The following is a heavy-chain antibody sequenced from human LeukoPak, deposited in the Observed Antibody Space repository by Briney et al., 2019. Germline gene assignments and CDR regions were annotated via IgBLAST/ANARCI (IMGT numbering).Heavy chain of an antibody. Sequence: GGSLRLSCAASGFTFSSYGMHWVRQAPGKGPEWVAVISYDGSNKYYADSVKGRFTISRDNSKNTLYLQMNSLRAEDTAVYYCAKDRGPSKYSSGWYVDYWGQGTLVTVSS. D-gene: IGHD6-19*01. CDR3: AKDRGPSKYSSGWYVDY. V-gene: IGHV3-30*18. CDR2: ISYDGSNK. J-gene: IGHJ4*02. CDR1: GFTFSSYG.